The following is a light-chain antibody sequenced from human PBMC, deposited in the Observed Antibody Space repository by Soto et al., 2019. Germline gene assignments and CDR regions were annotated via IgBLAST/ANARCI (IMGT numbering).Light chain of an antibody. CDR3: QQYGGSPRT. CDR2: GAS. J-gene: IGKJ1*01. V-gene: IGKV3-20*01. Sequence: EIVLTPSPGTPSLSPGEGATLSCRASQSISSNFLAWYQQKRGQAPRLLIHGASNRATGIPDRFSGSGSGTDFTLTITRLEPEDFAVYYCQQYGGSPRTFGQRTKAAIK. CDR1: QSISSNF.